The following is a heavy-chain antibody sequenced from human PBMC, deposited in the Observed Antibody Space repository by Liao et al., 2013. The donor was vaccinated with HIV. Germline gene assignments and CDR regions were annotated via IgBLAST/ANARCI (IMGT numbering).Heavy chain of an antibody. CDR3: ARGSGRYDQ. V-gene: IGHV4-59*01. CDR1: GGSISSYF. Sequence: QVQLQESGPGLVKPSETLSLTCSVSGGSISSYFWSWIRQPPGKGLEWIGYITDYGSTTYNPSLERRLTISLDTSKNQFSLRLNSLTAADTAVYYCARGSGRYDQWGQGTLITVSS. J-gene: IGHJ4*02. CDR2: ITDYGST. D-gene: IGHD3-10*01.